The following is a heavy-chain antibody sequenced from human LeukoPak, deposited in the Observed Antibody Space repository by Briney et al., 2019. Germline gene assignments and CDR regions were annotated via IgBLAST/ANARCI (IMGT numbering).Heavy chain of an antibody. CDR3: ARPPGVAAAGYFDY. V-gene: IGHV3-30*04. D-gene: IGHD6-13*01. Sequence: LPGRSLRLSCAASGFTFSSYAMHWVRQAPGKGLEWVAVISYDGSNKYYADSVKGRFTISRDNSKNTLYLQMNSLRAEDTAVHYCARPPGVAAAGYFDYWGQGTLVTVSS. CDR2: ISYDGSNK. CDR1: GFTFSSYA. J-gene: IGHJ4*02.